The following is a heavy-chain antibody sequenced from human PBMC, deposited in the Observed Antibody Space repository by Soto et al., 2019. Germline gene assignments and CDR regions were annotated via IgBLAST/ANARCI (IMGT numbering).Heavy chain of an antibody. CDR1: GDFVTSGKYD. CDR3: ARARESSDTTGSRGVEFDS. V-gene: IGHV4-61*01. J-gene: IGHJ5*01. CDR2: IFYSGGA. Sequence: QVQLQRSGPGLVKPSETLSLTCTVSGDFVTSGKYDWDWIRQSPGKGLEGIGNIFYSGGANYNPSLWSRLTIPVDTLKTQLGREVRSPASAETAVYLCARARESSDTTGSRGVEFDSWGQATLVTLSA. D-gene: IGHD1-1*01.